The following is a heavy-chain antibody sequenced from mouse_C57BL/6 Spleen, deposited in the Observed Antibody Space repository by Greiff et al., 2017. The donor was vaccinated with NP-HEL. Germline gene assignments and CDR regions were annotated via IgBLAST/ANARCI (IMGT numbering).Heavy chain of an antibody. CDR2: IDPSDSYT. CDR1: GYTFTSYW. D-gene: IGHD2-1*01. CDR3: ARSYGNYGAMDY. Sequence: QVQLQQSGAELVMPGASVKLSCKASGYTFTSYWMHWVKQRPGQGLEWIGEIDPSDSYTNYNQKFKGKSTLTVDKSSSTAYMQLSSLTSEDSAVYYCARSYGNYGAMDYWGQGTSVTVSS. J-gene: IGHJ4*01. V-gene: IGHV1-69*01.